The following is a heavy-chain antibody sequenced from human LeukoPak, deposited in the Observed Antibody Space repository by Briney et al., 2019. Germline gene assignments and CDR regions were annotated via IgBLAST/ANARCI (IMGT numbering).Heavy chain of an antibody. J-gene: IGHJ4*02. D-gene: IGHD2-21*02. CDR3: ARDGAYCGGDCYPYFDY. Sequence: SVKVSCKASGGTFSSYAISWVRQAPGQVLEWMGRIIPILGIANYAQKFQGRVTITADKSTSTAYMELSSLRSEDTAVYYCARDGAYCGGDCYPYFDYWGQGTLVTVSS. V-gene: IGHV1-69*04. CDR1: GGTFSSYA. CDR2: IIPILGIA.